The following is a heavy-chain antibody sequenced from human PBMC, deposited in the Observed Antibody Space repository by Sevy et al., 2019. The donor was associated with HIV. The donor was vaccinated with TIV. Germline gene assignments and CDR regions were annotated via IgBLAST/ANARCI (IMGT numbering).Heavy chain of an antibody. D-gene: IGHD2-2*01. J-gene: IGHJ6*02. V-gene: IGHV3-9*01. CDR1: GFTFDDYA. Sequence: GGSLRLSCAASGFTFDDYAMYWVRQAPGKGLEWVSGISWNSGGIGYADSVKGRFTISRDNAKNSLYLQMNSLRVEDTALYYCVKDKELRVIIPAAMAYYGMDVWGQGTTVTVSS. CDR3: VKDKELRVIIPAAMAYYGMDV. CDR2: ISWNSGGI.